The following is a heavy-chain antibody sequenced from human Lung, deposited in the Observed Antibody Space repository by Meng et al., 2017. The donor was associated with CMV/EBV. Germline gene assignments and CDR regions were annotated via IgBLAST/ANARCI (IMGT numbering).Heavy chain of an antibody. Sequence: GEXXKIPCAASGFTFSSYGMHWVRQAPGKGLEWVAFIRYDGSNKYYADSVKGRFTISRDNSKNTLYLQMNSLRAEDTAVFYCAKDQTYYGFSSTSCYTRAHYYYYYGMDVWXQGTTVTVSS. CDR2: IRYDGSNK. V-gene: IGHV3-30*02. J-gene: IGHJ6*02. CDR1: GFTFSSYG. D-gene: IGHD2-2*02. CDR3: AKDQTYYGFSSTSCYTRAHYYYYYGMDV.